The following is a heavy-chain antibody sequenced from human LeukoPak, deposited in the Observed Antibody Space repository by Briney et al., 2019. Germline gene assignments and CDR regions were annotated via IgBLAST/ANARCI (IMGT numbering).Heavy chain of an antibody. CDR3: ARPRVITTVSEALNI. D-gene: IGHD3-3*01. V-gene: IGHV1-8*01. Sequence: ASVKVSCKASGYTFTSYDINWVRQATGQGLEWMGWMNPNSGNTGYAQKFQGRVTMTRNTSISTAYMELSRLTSDDTAVYYCARPRVITTVSEALNIWGQGTLVSVSS. CDR1: GYTFTSYD. J-gene: IGHJ3*02. CDR2: MNPNSGNT.